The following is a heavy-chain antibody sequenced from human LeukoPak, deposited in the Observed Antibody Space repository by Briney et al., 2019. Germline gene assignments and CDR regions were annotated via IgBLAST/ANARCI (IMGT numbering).Heavy chain of an antibody. CDR3: VRGDYGDYALFDY. J-gene: IGHJ4*02. Sequence: GGSLRLSCAASGFTVSSNYMSWVRQAPGKGLEWVSVIYSGGSTYYADSVKGRFTISRDNSKNTLYLQMNSLRAEDTAVYYCVRGDYGDYALFDYWGQGTLVTVSS. D-gene: IGHD4-17*01. V-gene: IGHV3-53*01. CDR1: GFTVSSNY. CDR2: IYSGGST.